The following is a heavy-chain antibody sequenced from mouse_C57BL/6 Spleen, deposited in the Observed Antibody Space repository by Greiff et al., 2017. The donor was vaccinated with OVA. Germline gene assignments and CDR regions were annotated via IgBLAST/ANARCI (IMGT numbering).Heavy chain of an antibody. J-gene: IGHJ4*01. CDR1: GYTFTSYW. D-gene: IGHD5-1-1*01. Sequence: VQLQQPGAELVMPGASVKLSCKASGYTFTSYWMHWVKQRPGQGLEWIGEIDPSDSYTNYNQKLKGKSKLTVDKSSITAYMQLSSLTSEDSAVYYCAIPDAAMDYWGQGTSVTVSS. CDR3: AIPDAAMDY. CDR2: IDPSDSYT. V-gene: IGHV1-69*01.